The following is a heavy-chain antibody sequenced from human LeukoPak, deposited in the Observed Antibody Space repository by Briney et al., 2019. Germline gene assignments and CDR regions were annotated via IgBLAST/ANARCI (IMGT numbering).Heavy chain of an antibody. J-gene: IGHJ3*02. CDR2: ISWNSGSI. V-gene: IGHV3-9*01. D-gene: IGHD2-2*02. CDR3: AKDIQDIVVVPAAIGNAFDI. Sequence: GGSLRLSCAASGFTFDDYAMHWGRQAPGKGLEWVSGISWNSGSIGYADSVKGRFTISRDNAKNSLYLQMNSLRAEDTALYYCAKDIQDIVVVPAAIGNAFDIWGQGTMVTVSS. CDR1: GFTFDDYA.